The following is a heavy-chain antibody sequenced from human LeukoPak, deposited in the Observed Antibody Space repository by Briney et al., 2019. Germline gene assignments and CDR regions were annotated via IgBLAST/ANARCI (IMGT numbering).Heavy chain of an antibody. CDR3: ARDRAWNYFGY. V-gene: IGHV3-30*03. Sequence: GGSLRLSCAPSGFTFSRHGMHWVRQAPGKGLEWVAIVSNDGSRKYYAHSVEGRFTISRDNSKNTLYLQMDSLRAEDTAVYYCARDRAWNYFGYWGQGTLVTVSS. J-gene: IGHJ4*02. D-gene: IGHD3-3*01. CDR2: VSNDGSRK. CDR1: GFTFSRHG.